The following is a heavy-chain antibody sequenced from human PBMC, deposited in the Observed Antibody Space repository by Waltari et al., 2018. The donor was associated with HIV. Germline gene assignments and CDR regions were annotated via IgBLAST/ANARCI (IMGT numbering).Heavy chain of an antibody. J-gene: IGHJ6*02. CDR3: ARTETKSIGYGMDV. Sequence: QVQLQQWGAGLLKPSETLSLTCAAYGGSFSGYYWSWIRQPPGKGLEWIGEINHSGSTNYNPSLKSRVTISVDTSKNQFSLKLSSVTAADTAVYYCARTETKSIGYGMDVWGQGTTVTVSS. V-gene: IGHV4-34*01. D-gene: IGHD6-6*01. CDR2: INHSGST. CDR1: GGSFSGYY.